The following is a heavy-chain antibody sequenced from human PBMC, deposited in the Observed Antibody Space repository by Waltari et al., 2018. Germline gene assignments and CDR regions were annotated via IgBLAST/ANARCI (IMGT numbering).Heavy chain of an antibody. D-gene: IGHD4-17*01. CDR1: GASISRYY. J-gene: IGHJ4*02. V-gene: IGHV4-59*13. CDR3: ASLPAQVYDDTIPD. CDR2: IHSNGAT. Sequence: VQLQESGPGLVKPSETLSLTCTVSGASISRYYWSWIRQSPEKGLEFIAYIHSNGATNYNPSLKSRVSLSLDMSKNQFSLQLSSVTAADTAVYYCASLPAQVYDDTIPDWGQGILVTVSS.